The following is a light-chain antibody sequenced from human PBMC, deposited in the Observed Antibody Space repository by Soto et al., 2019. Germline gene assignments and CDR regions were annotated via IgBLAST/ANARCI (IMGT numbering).Light chain of an antibody. CDR1: HRISSC. CDR2: DAS. J-gene: IGKJ1*01. CDR3: QNYSTSWT. V-gene: IGKV1-5*01. Sequence: IQITPITSTLSASIGDRVTITCRASHRISSCLAWDQQKPGKAPKLLVYDASSLESGVPSGFSGSGSGTEFTLTISSLQPDDFATYDCQNYSTSWTCAQRSKA.